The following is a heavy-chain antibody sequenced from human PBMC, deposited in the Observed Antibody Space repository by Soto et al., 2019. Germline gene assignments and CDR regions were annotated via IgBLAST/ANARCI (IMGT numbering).Heavy chain of an antibody. CDR2: INPNSGGT. J-gene: IGHJ5*02. CDR1: GYTFTGYY. V-gene: IGHV1-2*04. Sequence: QVQLVQSGAEVKKPGASVKVSCKASGYTFTGYYMHWVRQAPGQGLEWMGWINPNSGGTNYAQKLQGWVTMTRDTSISTAYMELSRLRSDDTAVYYCARSLYGDYGYWFDPWGQGTLVTVSS. D-gene: IGHD4-17*01. CDR3: ARSLYGDYGYWFDP.